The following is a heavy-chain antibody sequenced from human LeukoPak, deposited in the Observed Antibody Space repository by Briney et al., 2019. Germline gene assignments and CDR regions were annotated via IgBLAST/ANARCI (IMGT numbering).Heavy chain of an antibody. CDR2: ISAYNGNT. J-gene: IGHJ3*02. CDR3: ARDELRVGYLRRDAFDI. V-gene: IGHV1-18*01. CDR1: GYTFTSYG. D-gene: IGHD5-18*01. Sequence: ASVKVSCKASGYTFTSYGISWVRQAPGQGLEWMGWISAYNGNTNYVQNLQGRVTMTTDTSTSTAYMELRSLRSDDTAVYYCARDELRVGYLRRDAFDIWGQGTMVTVSS.